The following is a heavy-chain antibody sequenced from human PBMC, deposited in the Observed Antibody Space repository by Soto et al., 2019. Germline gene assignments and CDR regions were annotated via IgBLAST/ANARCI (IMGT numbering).Heavy chain of an antibody. V-gene: IGHV1-69*06. Sequence: ASVKVSCKASGGTVSIYAISCVRRAPGQVLEWMGGIIPIFGTANYAQKFQGRVTITADKSTSTAYMELSSLRSEDTAVYYCASRGGNGYCSGGSCKPFDYWGQGTLVTVSS. CDR2: IIPIFGTA. D-gene: IGHD2-15*01. CDR3: ASRGGNGYCSGGSCKPFDY. J-gene: IGHJ4*02. CDR1: GGTVSIYA.